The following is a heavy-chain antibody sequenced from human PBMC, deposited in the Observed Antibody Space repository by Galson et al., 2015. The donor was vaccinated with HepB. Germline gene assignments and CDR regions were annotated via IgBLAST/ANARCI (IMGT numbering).Heavy chain of an antibody. V-gene: IGHV4-59*01. CDR2: ISYSGGT. D-gene: IGHD6-19*01. J-gene: IGHJ3*02. CDR1: GDSISRYY. Sequence: TLSLTCAVSGDSISRYYCSWIRQPPGKGLECIGYISYSGGTTYNPSLKDRVTISLDTSQNQFSLKLDSVTAADPAVFYCARKGSSGWPNDAFDIWGPGTLVTVSS. CDR3: ARKGSSGWPNDAFDI.